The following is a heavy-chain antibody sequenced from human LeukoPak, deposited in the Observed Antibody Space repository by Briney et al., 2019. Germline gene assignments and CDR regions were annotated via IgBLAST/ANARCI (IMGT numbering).Heavy chain of an antibody. CDR1: GFTFSSYS. CDR2: ISSSSNTI. Sequence: GGSLRLSCAASGFTFSSYSMNWVRQAPGKGLEWVSYISSSSNTIYYADSVKGRFTISRDNAKNSLYLQMNSLRAEDTAVYYCARDVSVGATDYWGQGTLVTVSS. D-gene: IGHD1-26*01. CDR3: ARDVSVGATDY. J-gene: IGHJ4*02. V-gene: IGHV3-48*01.